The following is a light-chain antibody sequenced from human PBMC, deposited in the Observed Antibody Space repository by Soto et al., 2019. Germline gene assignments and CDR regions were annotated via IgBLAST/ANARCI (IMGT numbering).Light chain of an antibody. CDR1: QSVSSSY. Sequence: EIVLTQSPGTLSLSPGERATLSCRASQSVSSSYLAWYQQKPGQAPRLLIYGASSRATGIPDRFSGSGSGTDFTLTSSRLEPEDFAVYYCQQYGSSPPTFGQGTKVEFK. CDR2: GAS. CDR3: QQYGSSPPT. J-gene: IGKJ1*01. V-gene: IGKV3-20*01.